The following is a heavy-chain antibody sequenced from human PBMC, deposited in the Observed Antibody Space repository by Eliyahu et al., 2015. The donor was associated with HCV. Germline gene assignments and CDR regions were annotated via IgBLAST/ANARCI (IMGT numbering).Heavy chain of an antibody. V-gene: IGHV4-31*03. CDR3: ARGGGNYAFDI. CDR2: LYYSWGT. Sequence: QVQLQESGPGLVKPSQTLSLTCTVSGGSISRGGYYWSWIRQHPGKGLEWIGYLYYSWGTYYTPSLKSRVTISVDTSKNQFSLKLSSVTAADTAVYYCARGGGNYAFDIWGQGTMVTVSS. CDR1: GGSISRGGYY. J-gene: IGHJ3*02. D-gene: IGHD1-1*01.